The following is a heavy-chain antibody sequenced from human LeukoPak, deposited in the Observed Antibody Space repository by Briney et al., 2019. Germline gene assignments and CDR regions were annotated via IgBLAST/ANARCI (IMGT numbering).Heavy chain of an antibody. D-gene: IGHD6-13*01. Sequence: PSQTLSLTCTVSGGSISSGSYYWSWIRQPAGKGLEWIGRIYTSGSTNYNPSLKSRVTISVDTSKNQFSLKLSSVTAADTAVYYCATGVHGIAAAGDYYFDYWGQGTLVTVSS. J-gene: IGHJ4*02. CDR2: IYTSGST. CDR3: ATGVHGIAAAGDYYFDY. V-gene: IGHV4-61*02. CDR1: GGSISSGSYY.